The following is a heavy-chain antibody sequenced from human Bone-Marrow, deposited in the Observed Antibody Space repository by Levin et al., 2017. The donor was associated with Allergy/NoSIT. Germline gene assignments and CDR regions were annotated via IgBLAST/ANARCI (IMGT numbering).Heavy chain of an antibody. CDR1: GFTLSNHA. J-gene: IGHJ5*02. D-gene: IGHD6-13*01. V-gene: IGHV3-64*02. CDR3: ARGAAPEALLFWFDP. CDR2: LSSDGETT. Sequence: GGSLRLSCVADGFTLSNHAMHWVRQAPGKGLEYVSALSSDGETTLYADSVKGRFTISRDTSKNTLYLQVGSLRVEDMAVYYCARGAAPEALLFWFDPWGQGIPVIVSS.